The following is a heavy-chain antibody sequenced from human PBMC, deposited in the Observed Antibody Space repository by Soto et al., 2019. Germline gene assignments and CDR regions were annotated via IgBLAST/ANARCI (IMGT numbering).Heavy chain of an antibody. J-gene: IGHJ3*02. V-gene: IGHV4-34*01. CDR3: AYNGGDYDFWSDAFDI. CDR2: INHSGST. D-gene: IGHD3-3*01. CDR1: GGSFSGYY. Sequence: SETLSLTCAVYGGSFSGYYWSWIRQPPGKGLEWIGEINHSGSTNYNPSLKSRVTISVDTSKNQFSLKLSSVTAADTAVYYGAYNGGDYDFWSDAFDIWGQGTMVTVSS.